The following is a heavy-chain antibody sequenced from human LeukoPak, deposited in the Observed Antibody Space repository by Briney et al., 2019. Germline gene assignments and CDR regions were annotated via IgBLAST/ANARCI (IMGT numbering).Heavy chain of an antibody. J-gene: IGHJ4*02. V-gene: IGHV3-23*01. CDR2: ISGSGGST. D-gene: IGHD3-10*01. CDR1: GFTFSSYG. CDR3: AKGSPLLGYYYGSGSFDY. Sequence: GGSLRLSCAASGFTFSSYGMSWVRQAPGKGLEWVSAISGSGGSTYYADSVKGRSTISRDNSKNTLYLQMNSLRAEDTAVYYCAKGSPLLGYYYGSGSFDYWGQGTLVTVSS.